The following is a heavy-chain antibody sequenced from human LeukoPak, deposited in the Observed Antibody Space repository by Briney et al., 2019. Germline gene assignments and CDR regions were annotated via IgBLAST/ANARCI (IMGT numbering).Heavy chain of an antibody. J-gene: IGHJ6*03. CDR2: ISGGGT. CDR3: AKVMRDYMDV. V-gene: IGHV3-23*01. D-gene: IGHD3-16*01. Sequence: GGSLRLSCAASGFTFSSDAMSWVRQAPGKGLEWVSAISGGGTYYAGSVKGRFTISRDNSKNTLYLQMNSLRAEDTAVYYCAKVMRDYMDVWGKGTTVTISS. CDR1: GFTFSSDA.